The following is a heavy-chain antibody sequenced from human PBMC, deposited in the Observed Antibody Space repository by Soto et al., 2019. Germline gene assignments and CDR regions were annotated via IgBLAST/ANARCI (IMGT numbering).Heavy chain of an antibody. D-gene: IGHD3-22*01. Sequence: GESLKISCRTSGYRFTSYWIAWVRQMPGKGLEWMGIIFPSDSDTRYSPSSQGQVTISADRSTSTVFLQWASLKASDTAVYFCARKDKSGYFNWFDPWGQGTLVTVSS. CDR3: ARKDKSGYFNWFDP. CDR2: IFPSDSDT. CDR1: GYRFTSYW. V-gene: IGHV5-51*01. J-gene: IGHJ5*02.